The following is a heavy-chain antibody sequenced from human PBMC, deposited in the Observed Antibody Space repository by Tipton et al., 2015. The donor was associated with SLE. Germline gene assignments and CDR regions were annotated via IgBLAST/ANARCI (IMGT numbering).Heavy chain of an antibody. V-gene: IGHV4-34*01. CDR3: ARLWWYLDY. CDR2: VNHIGTI. D-gene: IGHD2-8*02. CDR1: GGSFSGYY. Sequence: TLSLTCDVNGGSFSGYYWSWIRQPPGQGLEWIGEVNHIGTIYYNASLKSRVTISIDTSKSHFSLKLTSVTAADTAVYYCARLWWYLDYWGQGTLVTVSS. J-gene: IGHJ4*02.